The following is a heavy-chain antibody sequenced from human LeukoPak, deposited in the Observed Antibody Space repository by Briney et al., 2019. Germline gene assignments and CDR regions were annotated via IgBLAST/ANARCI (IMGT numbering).Heavy chain of an antibody. Sequence: XGSLRLSCVASGFTFSSFAMNWVRQAPGKGLEWVAVISYDGSNKYYADSVKGRFTISRDNSKNTLYLQMNSLRAEDTAVYYCARGRSPDYYDSSGVAFDIWGQGTMVXVSS. V-gene: IGHV3-30-3*01. CDR2: ISYDGSNK. CDR3: ARGRSPDYYDSSGVAFDI. J-gene: IGHJ3*02. D-gene: IGHD3-22*01. CDR1: GFTFSSFA.